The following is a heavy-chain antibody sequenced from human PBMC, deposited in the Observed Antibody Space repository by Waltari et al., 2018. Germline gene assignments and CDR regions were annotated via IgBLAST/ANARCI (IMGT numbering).Heavy chain of an antibody. D-gene: IGHD5-12*01. V-gene: IGHV4-59*01. Sequence: QVQLQESGPGLVKPSETLSLTCTVSGGSIHNYYWSWIRQPPGKGPEWIGYIYFSVSTNHNPSLNGRVTISVDPSKNQFSLNLSSVTAADTAVYYCATWRSGYAYPNYWGQGILVTVSS. J-gene: IGHJ4*02. CDR2: IYFSVST. CDR3: ATWRSGYAYPNY. CDR1: GGSIHNYY.